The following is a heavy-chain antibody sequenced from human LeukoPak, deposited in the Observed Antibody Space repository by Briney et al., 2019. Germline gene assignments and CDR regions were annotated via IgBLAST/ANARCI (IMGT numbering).Heavy chain of an antibody. J-gene: IGHJ5*02. Sequence: PSETLSLTCAVYGGSFSGYYWSWIRQPPGKGLEWIGETNHSGSTNYNPSLKSRVTISVDTSKNQFSLKLSSVTAADTAVYYCARVTYNWFDPWGQGTLVTVSS. V-gene: IGHV4-34*01. CDR3: ARVTYNWFDP. D-gene: IGHD2-21*02. CDR1: GGSFSGYY. CDR2: TNHSGST.